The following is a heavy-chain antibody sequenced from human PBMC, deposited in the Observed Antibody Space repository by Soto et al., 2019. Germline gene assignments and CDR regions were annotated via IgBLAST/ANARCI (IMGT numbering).Heavy chain of an antibody. CDR1: GFTFSNAW. D-gene: IGHD6-19*01. J-gene: IGHJ6*02. Sequence: GGSLRLSCAASGFTFSNAWMNWVRQAPGKGLEWVGRIKSKTDGGTTDYAAPVKGRFTISRDDSKNTLYLQMNSLKTEDTAVYYCTTDSSGWYAEDYGMDVWGQGTTVTVSS. V-gene: IGHV3-15*07. CDR3: TTDSSGWYAEDYGMDV. CDR2: IKSKTDGGTT.